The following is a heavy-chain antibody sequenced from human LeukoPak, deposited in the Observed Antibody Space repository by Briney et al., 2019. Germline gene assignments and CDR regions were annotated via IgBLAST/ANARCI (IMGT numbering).Heavy chain of an antibody. Sequence: GGSLRLSCAASGFTFSSYWMDWARQAPGKGLVWISRLNTDGSSTGYADSVKGRFTIFRDNAKSTLFLQMNSLRAEDTAVYYCARRRPGYGMDVWGQGTTVTVSS. CDR2: LNTDGSST. J-gene: IGHJ6*02. CDR1: GFTFSSYW. V-gene: IGHV3-74*01. CDR3: ARRRPGYGMDV.